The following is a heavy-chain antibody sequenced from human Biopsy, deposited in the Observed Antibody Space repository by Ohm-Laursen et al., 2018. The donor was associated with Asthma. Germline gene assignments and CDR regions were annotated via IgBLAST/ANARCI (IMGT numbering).Heavy chain of an antibody. CDR2: INPNSGDT. J-gene: IGHJ5*02. CDR3: ARDRGYCSGGTCPSWFDP. D-gene: IGHD2-15*01. V-gene: IGHV1-2*06. CDR1: GYTFTDYS. Sequence: ASVNVSCKASGYTFTDYSIHWVRQAPGQGLEWMGRINPNSGDTKYAQRFQGRVTVTRDRSISTAYMELSRLRSDDTAVYYCARDRGYCSGGTCPSWFDPWGQGTLVIVSS.